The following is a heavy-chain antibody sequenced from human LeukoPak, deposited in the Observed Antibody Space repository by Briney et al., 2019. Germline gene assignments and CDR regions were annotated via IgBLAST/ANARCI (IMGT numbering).Heavy chain of an antibody. J-gene: IGHJ6*03. D-gene: IGHD5-24*01. CDR2: IYTSGST. Sequence: SQTLSLTCTVSGGSISSGSYYWSWIRQPAGKGLEWIGRIYTSGSTNYNPSLKSRVTISVDTSKNQFSLKLSSVTAADTAVYYCARERWRGGYPDYYMDVWGKGTTVTISS. CDR3: ARERWRGGYPDYYMDV. V-gene: IGHV4-61*02. CDR1: GGSISSGSYY.